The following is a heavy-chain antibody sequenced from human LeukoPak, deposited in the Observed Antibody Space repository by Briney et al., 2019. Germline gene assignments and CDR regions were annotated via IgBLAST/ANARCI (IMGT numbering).Heavy chain of an antibody. J-gene: IGHJ4*02. CDR1: GFTVSSNY. V-gene: IGHV3-53*01. CDR2: IYSGGST. Sequence: GSLRLSCAASGFTVSSNYMSWVRQAPGKGLEWVSVIYSGGSTYYADSVKGRFTISRDNSKSTLYIQMNSLRAEDTAVYFCATSGLSRFGFWGQGTLVTVSS. CDR3: ATSGLSRFGF. D-gene: IGHD2/OR15-2a*01.